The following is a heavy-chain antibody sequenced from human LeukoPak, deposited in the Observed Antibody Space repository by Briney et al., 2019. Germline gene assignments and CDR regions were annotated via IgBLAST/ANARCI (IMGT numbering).Heavy chain of an antibody. CDR2: INVGNGNT. V-gene: IGHV1-3*01. J-gene: IGHJ4*02. CDR3: ARERTWEPINY. Sequence: ASVKVSCKASGYTFTSYPMHWVRQAPGQRLEWMGWINVGNGNTKYSQKFQGRVTITGDTSASTAYMELSSLRSEDTAVYYCARERTWEPINYWGQGTLVTVSS. D-gene: IGHD1-26*01. CDR1: GYTFTSYP.